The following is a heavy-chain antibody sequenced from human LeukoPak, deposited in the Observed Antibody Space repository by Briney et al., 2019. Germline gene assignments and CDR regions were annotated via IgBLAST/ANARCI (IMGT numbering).Heavy chain of an antibody. D-gene: IGHD6-19*01. J-gene: IGHJ5*02. CDR1: GFTFTNYG. CDR3: AKGRSAWFFDP. CDR2: IVGSDGGT. Sequence: PGGSLRLSCAASGFTFTNYGMTWVRQAPGKGLEWVSTIVGSDGGTYYADSVRGRFTISRDISENTLYLQMNSLRAEDTALYYCAKGRSAWFFDPWGQGTLVTVSS. V-gene: IGHV3-23*01.